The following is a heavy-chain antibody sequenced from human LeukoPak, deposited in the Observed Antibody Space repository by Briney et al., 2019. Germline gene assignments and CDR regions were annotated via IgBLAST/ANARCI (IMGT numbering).Heavy chain of an antibody. D-gene: IGHD3-10*01. Sequence: GGSLRLSCAASGFTVSSNYMSWVRQAPGKGLEWVSSVSSSSAYIYYADSVKGRFTISRDNSKNTLYLQMNSLRAEDTAVYYCATRYTYYYGSGSYRFDYWGQGTLVTVSS. J-gene: IGHJ4*02. V-gene: IGHV3-21*04. CDR3: ATRYTYYYGSGSYRFDY. CDR1: GFTVSSNY. CDR2: VSSSSAYI.